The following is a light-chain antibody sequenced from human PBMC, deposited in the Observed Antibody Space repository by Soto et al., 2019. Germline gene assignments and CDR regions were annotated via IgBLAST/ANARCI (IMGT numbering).Light chain of an antibody. Sequence: DIQMTQSPSSLSAFVGDRVTITCRASQSISSYLNWYQQKPGEAPKLLIYAASSLQSGVPSRFSGSGSGTDFTLTISSLQPEDFATYYCQESDTTPVTFGQGTNVESK. V-gene: IGKV1-39*01. J-gene: IGKJ1*01. CDR1: QSISSY. CDR3: QESDTTPVT. CDR2: AAS.